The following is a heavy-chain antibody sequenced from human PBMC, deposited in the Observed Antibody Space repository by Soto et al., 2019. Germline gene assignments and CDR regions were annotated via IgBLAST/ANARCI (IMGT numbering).Heavy chain of an antibody. Sequence: PSGTLALTCTVSGGSISICVYDVRLIRKPPGKGLEWIGYIYYSGSTYYNPSLKSRVTISVDTSKNQFSLKLSSVTAADTAVYYCASNSYGYIFYEYWGQGTLVTVSS. D-gene: IGHD5-18*01. CDR2: IYYSGST. V-gene: IGHV4-30-4*01. CDR3: ASNSYGYIFYEY. CDR1: GGSISICVYD. J-gene: IGHJ4*02.